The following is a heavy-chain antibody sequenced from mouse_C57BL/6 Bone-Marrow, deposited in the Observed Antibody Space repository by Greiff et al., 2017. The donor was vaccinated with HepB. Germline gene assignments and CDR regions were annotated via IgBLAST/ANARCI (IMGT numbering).Heavy chain of an antibody. CDR2: IHPNSGST. V-gene: IGHV1-64*01. D-gene: IGHD1-1*01. J-gene: IGHJ2*01. CDR1: GYTFTSYW. Sequence: QVHVKQPGAELVKPGASVKLSCKASGYTFTSYWMHWVKQRPGQGLEWIGMIHPNSGSTNYNEKFKSKATLTVDKSSSTAYMQLSSLTSEDSAVYYCASGYYGSRPGGQGTTLTVSS. CDR3: ASGYYGSRP.